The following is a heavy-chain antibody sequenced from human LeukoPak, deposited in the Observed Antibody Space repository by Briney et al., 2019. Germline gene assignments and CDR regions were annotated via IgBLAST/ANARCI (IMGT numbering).Heavy chain of an antibody. J-gene: IGHJ4*02. D-gene: IGHD3-10*01. CDR3: ARSRQITIVRGVRGYYFDY. V-gene: IGHV4-59*01. CDR2: IYYSGST. CDR1: GGSISSYY. Sequence: SETLSLTCTVSGGSISSYYWSWIRQPPGKGLEWIGYIYYSGSTNYNPSLKSRVTISVDTSKNQFSLKLSSVTAADTAVYYCARSRQITIVRGVRGYYFDYWGQGTLVTVSS.